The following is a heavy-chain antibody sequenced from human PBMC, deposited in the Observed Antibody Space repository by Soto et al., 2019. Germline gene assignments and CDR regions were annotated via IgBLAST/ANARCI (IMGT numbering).Heavy chain of an antibody. CDR1: GFTFSSYA. V-gene: IGHV3-30-3*01. CDR2: ISYDGSNK. CDR3: ARVSGWLQSFDY. D-gene: IGHD5-12*01. Sequence: AGGSLRLSCAASGFTFSSYAMHWVRQAPGKGLEWVAVISYDGSNKYYADSVKGRFTISRDNSKNTLYLQMNSLRAEDTAVYYCARVSGWLQSFDYWGKGTLVTVSS. J-gene: IGHJ4*02.